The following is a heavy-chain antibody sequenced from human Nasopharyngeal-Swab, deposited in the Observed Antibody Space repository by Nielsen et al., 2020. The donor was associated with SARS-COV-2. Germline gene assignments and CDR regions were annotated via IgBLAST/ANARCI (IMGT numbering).Heavy chain of an antibody. CDR3: TISSAPHWYFDL. V-gene: IGHV3-30-3*01. J-gene: IGHJ2*01. D-gene: IGHD6-25*01. CDR2: ISYDGSNK. CDR1: GFTFSSFP. Sequence: GESLKISCAASGFTFSSFPIHWVRQAPGKGLEWVTVISYDGSNKYYADSVKGRFTISRDNSKNTLYLQMNSLGGEDTAVYYSTISSAPHWYFDLWGCGTLVTVSS.